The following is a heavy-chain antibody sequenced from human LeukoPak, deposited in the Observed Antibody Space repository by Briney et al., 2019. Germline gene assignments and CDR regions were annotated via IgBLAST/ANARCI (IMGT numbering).Heavy chain of an antibody. CDR1: GYTFTSYG. V-gene: IGHV1-18*01. Sequence: ASVKVSCKASGYTFTSYGISWVRQAPGQGLEWMGWISAYNGNTNYAQKLQGRVTMTTDTSTSTAYMELRSLRSDDTAVYYCARAPYCTNGVCHEAFYFDYWGQGTLVTVSS. D-gene: IGHD2-8*01. CDR3: ARAPYCTNGVCHEAFYFDY. J-gene: IGHJ4*02. CDR2: ISAYNGNT.